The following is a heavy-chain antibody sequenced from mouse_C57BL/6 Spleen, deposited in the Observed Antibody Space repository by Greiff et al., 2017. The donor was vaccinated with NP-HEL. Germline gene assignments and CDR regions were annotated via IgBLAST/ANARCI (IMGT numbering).Heavy chain of an antibody. Sequence: QVQLQQPGAELVRPGSSVKLSCKASGYTFTSYWMHWVKQRPIQGLEWIGNIDPSDSETHYNQKFKDKATLTVDKSSSTAYMQLSSLTSEDSAVYYCARGGTLLPYYFDYWGQGTTRTVSS. V-gene: IGHV1-52*01. CDR3: ARGGTLLPYYFDY. CDR2: IDPSDSET. D-gene: IGHD2-1*01. J-gene: IGHJ2*01. CDR1: GYTFTSYW.